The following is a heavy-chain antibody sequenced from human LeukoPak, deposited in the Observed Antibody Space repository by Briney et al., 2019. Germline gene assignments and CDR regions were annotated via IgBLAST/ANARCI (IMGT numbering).Heavy chain of an antibody. Sequence: GGSLRLSCAASGFTFSSYAMHWVRQAPGKGLEWVAVISYDGSNKYYADSVKGRFTISRDNSKNTLYLQMNSLRAEDTAVYYCAKKKGYSSGQGSIIDYWGQGTLVTVSS. CDR1: GFTFSSYA. J-gene: IGHJ4*02. CDR2: ISYDGSNK. D-gene: IGHD6-19*01. V-gene: IGHV3-30-3*02. CDR3: AKKKGYSSGQGSIIDY.